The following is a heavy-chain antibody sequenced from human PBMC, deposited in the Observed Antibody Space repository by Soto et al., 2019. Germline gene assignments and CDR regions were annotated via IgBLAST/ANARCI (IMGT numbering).Heavy chain of an antibody. J-gene: IGHJ6*02. CDR2: ISGYNGNT. CDR1: GYSFTTYG. CDR3: AREGPAPFLFYGMDL. V-gene: IGHV1-18*01. Sequence: QVQLVQSRGEVKKPGASVKVSCKTSGYSFTTYGISWVRQAPGQGLEWMGWISGYNGNTNYAQKLKGRLTMTTDTSTSTAYMEVRSLTSYDTAVYFCAREGPAPFLFYGMDLWGQGSQVTVSS.